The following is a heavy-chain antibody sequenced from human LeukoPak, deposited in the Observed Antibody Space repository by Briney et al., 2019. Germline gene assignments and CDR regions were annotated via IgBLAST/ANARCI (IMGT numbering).Heavy chain of an antibody. J-gene: IGHJ4*02. CDR1: GFTFRNHY. V-gene: IGHV3-7*01. CDR2: INEDGSHT. CDR3: ARDHSSSSAIDY. Sequence: GGSLRLSCAASGFTFRNHYMRWVRQAPGKGLEWVANINEDGSHTCLADSVKGRFTISSDNAKNSLYPQMNSLRAEDTAAYYCARDHSSSSAIDYWGQGALVAVSS. D-gene: IGHD6-6*01.